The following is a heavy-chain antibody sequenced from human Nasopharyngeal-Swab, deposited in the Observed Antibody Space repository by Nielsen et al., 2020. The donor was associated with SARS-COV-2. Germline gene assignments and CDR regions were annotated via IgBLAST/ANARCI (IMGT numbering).Heavy chain of an antibody. Sequence: ASVKVSCKASGYTFTSFSISWVRQAPGQGLEWMGWISSYNGDTHYAHSLQGRITMTTDTSTSTAYLELRSLRSDDTAMYYCATAYGSVSSHEYWGQGTLVTVSS. D-gene: IGHD3-10*01. CDR2: ISSYNGDT. V-gene: IGHV1-18*01. CDR3: ATAYGSVSSHEY. J-gene: IGHJ4*02. CDR1: GYTFTSFS.